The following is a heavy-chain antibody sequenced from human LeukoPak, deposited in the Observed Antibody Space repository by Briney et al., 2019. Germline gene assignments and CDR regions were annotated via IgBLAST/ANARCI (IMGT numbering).Heavy chain of an antibody. CDR2: IIPIFGTV. D-gene: IGHD6-19*01. CDR1: GGTFSSYA. V-gene: IGHV1-69*05. CDR3: ARSDSSSGWFGYFDY. Sequence: GASVKVFCKASGGTFSSYAIRWVRQAPGQGLEWMGRIIPIFGTVNYAQKFQGRVTITTDESTSTAYLELSSLRSEDTAVYYCARSDSSSGWFGYFDYWGQGTLVSVSS. J-gene: IGHJ4*02.